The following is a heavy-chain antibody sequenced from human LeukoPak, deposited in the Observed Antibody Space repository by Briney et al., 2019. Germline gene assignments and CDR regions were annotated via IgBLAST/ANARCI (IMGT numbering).Heavy chain of an antibody. CDR1: GYTFTSYG. D-gene: IGHD6-13*01. V-gene: IGHV1-18*01. J-gene: IGHJ3*02. Sequence: ASVKVSCKASGYTFTSYGISWVRQAPGQGLEWMGRISAYNGNTNYAQKLQGRVTMTTDTSTSTAYMELRSLRSDDTAVYYCAKDVKAAVPDAFDIWGQGTMVTVSS. CDR3: AKDVKAAVPDAFDI. CDR2: ISAYNGNT.